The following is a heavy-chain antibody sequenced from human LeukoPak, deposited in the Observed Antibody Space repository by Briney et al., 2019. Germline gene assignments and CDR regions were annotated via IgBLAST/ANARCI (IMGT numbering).Heavy chain of an antibody. CDR3: AKIQDWGRPSYFDY. CDR2: ITGSGDTT. J-gene: IGHJ4*02. CDR1: GFTFSSCV. D-gene: IGHD3-16*01. V-gene: IGHV3-23*01. Sequence: GGSLRLSCAASGFTFSSCVMSWVCQAPGKGLEWVSVITGSGDTTYYADSVKGRFTISGDNSKNTLYLQMNSLRAEDTAGYYCAKIQDWGRPSYFDYWDQGTLVTVSS.